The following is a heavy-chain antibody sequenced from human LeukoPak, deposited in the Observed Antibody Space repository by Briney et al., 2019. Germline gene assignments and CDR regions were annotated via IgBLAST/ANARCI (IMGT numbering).Heavy chain of an antibody. CDR3: ARGRYCSGGSCYTVWFDP. Sequence: GASVKVSFKASGYTFTSYDINWVRQATGQGLEWMGWMNPNSGNTGYAQKFQGRVTMTRNTSISTAYMELSSLRSEDTAVYYCARGRYCSGGSCYTVWFDPWGQGTLVTVSS. V-gene: IGHV1-8*01. J-gene: IGHJ5*02. D-gene: IGHD2-15*01. CDR1: GYTFTSYD. CDR2: MNPNSGNT.